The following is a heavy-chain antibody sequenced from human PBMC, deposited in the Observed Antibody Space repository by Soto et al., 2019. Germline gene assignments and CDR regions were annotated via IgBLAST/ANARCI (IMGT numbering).Heavy chain of an antibody. CDR3: ARVVLAAAGTHYYYYMDV. CDR2: MNPNSGNT. CDR1: GYTFTSYD. J-gene: IGHJ6*03. V-gene: IGHV1-8*01. Sequence: GASVKVSCKASGYTFTSYDINWVRQATGQGLEWMGWMNPNSGNTGYAQKFQGRVTMTRNTSISTAYMELSSLRSEDTAVYYCARVVLAAAGTHYYYYMDVWGKGTTVTVSS. D-gene: IGHD6-13*01.